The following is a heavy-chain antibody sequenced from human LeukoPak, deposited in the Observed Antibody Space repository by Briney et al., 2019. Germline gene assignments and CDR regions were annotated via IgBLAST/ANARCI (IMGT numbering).Heavy chain of an antibody. CDR2: IYGGGST. D-gene: IGHD4-17*01. Sequence: GGSLRLSCAASGFTVSTNYMNWVRQAPGKGLEWVSVIYGGGSTYYADSVKGRFTISRDNSKNTLYLQMNSLRAEDTAVYYCARGNDYGDYYFDYWGQGTLVTVSS. V-gene: IGHV3-66*01. CDR3: ARGNDYGDYYFDY. J-gene: IGHJ4*02. CDR1: GFTVSTNY.